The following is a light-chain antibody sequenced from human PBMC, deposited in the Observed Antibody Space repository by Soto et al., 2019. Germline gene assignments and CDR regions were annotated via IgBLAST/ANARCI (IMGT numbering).Light chain of an antibody. CDR3: QQYNNWPPWT. Sequence: ILMTQSPATLSVSPGERATLSCRASQSVSNNFAWYQQKPGQAPRLLIYDASTRATGIPARFSGSGSGTEFTLTISGLQSEDFAVYYCQQYNNWPPWTFGQGTNVEVK. CDR1: QSVSNN. J-gene: IGKJ1*01. V-gene: IGKV3-15*01. CDR2: DAS.